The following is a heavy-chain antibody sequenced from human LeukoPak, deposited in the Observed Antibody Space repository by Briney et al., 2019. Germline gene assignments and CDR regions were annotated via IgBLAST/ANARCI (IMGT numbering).Heavy chain of an antibody. CDR2: ISGSGGST. D-gene: IGHD2-21*01. CDR1: GFTFSSYA. Sequence: PGGSLRLSCAASGFTFSSYAMSWVRQAPGKGLEWVSAISGSGGSTYYADSVKGRFTISRDNSKNTLYLQMNSLRAEDTAVYYCAKAPTCGGDCYPALYYYYMDVWGKGTTVTVSS. CDR3: AKAPTCGGDCYPALYYYYMDV. V-gene: IGHV3-23*01. J-gene: IGHJ6*03.